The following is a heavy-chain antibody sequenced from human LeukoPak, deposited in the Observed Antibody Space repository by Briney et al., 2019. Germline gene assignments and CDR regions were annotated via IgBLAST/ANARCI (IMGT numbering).Heavy chain of an antibody. Sequence: PGRSLRLSCAASGFTFSSYAMHWVRQAPGKGLEWVAVISYDGSNKYYADSVKGRFTISRDNSKNTLYLQMNSLRAEDTAVYYCARVGKFDWLNWFDPWGQGTLVTVSS. V-gene: IGHV3-30-3*01. CDR3: ARVGKFDWLNWFDP. J-gene: IGHJ5*02. D-gene: IGHD3-9*01. CDR1: GFTFSSYA. CDR2: ISYDGSNK.